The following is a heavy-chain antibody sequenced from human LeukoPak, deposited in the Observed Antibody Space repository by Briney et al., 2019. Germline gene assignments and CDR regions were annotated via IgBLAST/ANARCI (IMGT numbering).Heavy chain of an antibody. CDR1: GHTFTGYY. CDR2: INPSGGST. J-gene: IGHJ5*02. V-gene: IGHV1-46*01. CDR3: ARDFDYYGSGSFFDP. Sequence: GASVKVSCKASGHTFTGYYMHWVRQAPGQGLEWMGIINPSGGSTSYAQKFQGRVTMTRDTSTSTVYMELSSLRSEDTAVYYCARDFDYYGSGSFFDPWGQGTLVTVSS. D-gene: IGHD3-10*01.